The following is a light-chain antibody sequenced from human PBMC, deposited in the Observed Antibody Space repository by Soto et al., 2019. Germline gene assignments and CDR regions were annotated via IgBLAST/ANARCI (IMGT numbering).Light chain of an antibody. CDR1: ISNIGNNY. J-gene: IGLJ1*01. Sequence: QSVLTQPPSVSGTPGQRVTISCSGSISNIGNNYVHWFQQLPGTAPKVLSNRNNQRPSGVPDRFSGSKSGTSASLAIGGLRSEDEAEYYCAAWDDTVRSYVFGTGTKLTVL. CDR2: RNN. V-gene: IGLV1-47*01. CDR3: AAWDDTVRSYV.